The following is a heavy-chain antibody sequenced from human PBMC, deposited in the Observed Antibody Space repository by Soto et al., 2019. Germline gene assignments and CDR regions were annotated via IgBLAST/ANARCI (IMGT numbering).Heavy chain of an antibody. CDR3: AKEISPYYDFWSGYY. D-gene: IGHD3-3*01. CDR2: ISGSGGST. J-gene: IGHJ4*02. Sequence: GGSLRLSCAASGFTFSSYAMSWVRQAPGKGLEWVSAISGSGGSTYYADSVKGRFTISRDNSKDTLYLQMNSLRAEDTAVYYCAKEISPYYDFWSGYYWGQGTLVTVSS. V-gene: IGHV3-23*01. CDR1: GFTFSSYA.